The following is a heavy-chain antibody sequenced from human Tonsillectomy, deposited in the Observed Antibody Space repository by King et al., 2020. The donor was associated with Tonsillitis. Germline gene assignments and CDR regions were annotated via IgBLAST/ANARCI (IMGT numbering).Heavy chain of an antibody. Sequence: HVQLVESGAEVKKPGASVKVSCKASGYIFTKFYMHWVRQAPGQGLEWMGIINPNSGITNYAQKFEGRVTMTRDTSTSTVFMELSSLRSEYTAVYFCTSYLGQSSLHRACWGRGTLVTVSS. CDR2: INPNSGIT. J-gene: IGHJ1*01. CDR3: TSYLGQSSLHRAC. CDR1: GYIFTKFY. D-gene: IGHD7-27*01. V-gene: IGHV1-46*01.